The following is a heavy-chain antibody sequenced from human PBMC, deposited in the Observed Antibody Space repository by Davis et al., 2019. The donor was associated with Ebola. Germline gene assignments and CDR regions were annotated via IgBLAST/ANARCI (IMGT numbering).Heavy chain of an antibody. Sequence: PGGSLRLSCAASGLTLSGYSMNWVRQAPGKGLEWVSSISSSSGYIHYADSVKGRFTISRDNAKNSLYLHLNSLRVEDTAVYYCVGEIRSLRSSWGQGTLVTVSS. CDR2: ISSSSGYI. CDR3: VGEIRSLRSS. D-gene: IGHD1-26*01. V-gene: IGHV3-21*01. J-gene: IGHJ5*02. CDR1: GLTLSGYS.